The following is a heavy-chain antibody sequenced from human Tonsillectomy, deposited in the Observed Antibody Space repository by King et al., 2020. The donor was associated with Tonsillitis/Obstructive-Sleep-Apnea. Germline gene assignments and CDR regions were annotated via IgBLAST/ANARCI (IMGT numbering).Heavy chain of an antibody. V-gene: IGHV4-31*03. CDR2: IYYSGST. J-gene: IGHJ4*02. D-gene: IGHD3-22*01. Sequence: VQLQESGPGLVKPSQTLSLTCTVSGGSISSGGYYWSWIRQHPGKGLEWIGYIYYSGSTYYNPSLKSRVTISVDTSKNQFSPKLSSVTAADTAVYYCARTSSGYYYQDYWGQGTLVTVSS. CDR1: GGSISSGGYY. CDR3: ARTSSGYYYQDY.